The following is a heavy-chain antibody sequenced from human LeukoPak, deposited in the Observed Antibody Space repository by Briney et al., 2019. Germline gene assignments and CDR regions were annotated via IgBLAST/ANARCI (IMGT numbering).Heavy chain of an antibody. CDR2: IYYSGST. V-gene: IGHV4-59*05. CDR3: ARQSLRFLCDY. J-gene: IGHJ4*02. D-gene: IGHD5-12*01. CDR1: GGSISSYY. Sequence: SETLSLTCTVSGGSISSYYWSWIRQPPGKGLEWIGRIYYSGSTYYNPSLKSRVTISADTSKNQFSLKLSSVTAADTAVYYCARQSLRFLCDYWGQGTLVTVSS.